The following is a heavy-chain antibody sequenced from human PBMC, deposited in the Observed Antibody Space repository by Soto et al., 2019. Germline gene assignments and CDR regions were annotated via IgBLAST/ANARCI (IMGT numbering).Heavy chain of an antibody. Sequence: GESLKISCDASGYNFNTYWIAWVRQMPGKGLEWMGVIYPSDSDIRYSPSFQGQVTISADKSINTAYLQWSSLKASDSGIYYCAKTQRLSSRWSPRDNWFDPWGQGTLVTVSS. CDR1: GYNFNTYW. V-gene: IGHV5-51*01. D-gene: IGHD6-19*01. CDR3: AKTQRLSSRWSPRDNWFDP. J-gene: IGHJ5*02. CDR2: IYPSDSDI.